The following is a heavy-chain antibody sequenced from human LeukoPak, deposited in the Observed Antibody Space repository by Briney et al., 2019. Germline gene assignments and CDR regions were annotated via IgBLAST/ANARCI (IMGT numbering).Heavy chain of an antibody. J-gene: IGHJ4*02. V-gene: IGHV3-7*01. D-gene: IGHD3-3*01. CDR3: ARDLTYYDFRSGYDNYFDY. CDR1: GFTFSSYW. CDR2: IKQDGSEK. Sequence: GGSLRLSCAASGFTFSSYWMGWVRQAPGKGLEWVANIKQDGSEKYYVDSVKGRFTISRDNAKNSLYLQMNSLRAEDTAVYYCARDLTYYDFRSGYDNYFDYWGQGTLVTVSS.